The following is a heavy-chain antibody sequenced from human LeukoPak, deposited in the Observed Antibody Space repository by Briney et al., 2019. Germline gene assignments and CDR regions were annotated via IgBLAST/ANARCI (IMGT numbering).Heavy chain of an antibody. D-gene: IGHD4-23*01. J-gene: IGHJ4*02. CDR3: ARFLHGNSLDY. CDR2: IYHDGSDT. CDR1: GDTFTDTY. V-gene: IGHV5-51*01. Sequence: GESLQISCKGSGDTFTDTYIAWVRPVAGKGLEWMGIIYHDGSDTRYSPSFEGQVTISVDHSIRTAYLQWTSLKTSDTAMYYCARFLHGNSLDYCGQGALVTVSS.